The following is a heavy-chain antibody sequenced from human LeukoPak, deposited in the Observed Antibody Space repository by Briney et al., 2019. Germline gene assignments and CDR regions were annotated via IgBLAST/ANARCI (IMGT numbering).Heavy chain of an antibody. J-gene: IGHJ6*03. V-gene: IGHV1-2*02. CDR2: IYPNSGGT. CDR1: GYTFTNYY. Sequence: GASVKVSCKASGYTFTNYYIHWVRQAPGQGLEWMGWIYPNSGGTNYAQKFQGRVTMTRDTSISTAYMELSRLRSDDTAVYYCARSDQFPYYMDVWGKGTTVTVSS. CDR3: ARSDQFPYYMDV. D-gene: IGHD2-2*01.